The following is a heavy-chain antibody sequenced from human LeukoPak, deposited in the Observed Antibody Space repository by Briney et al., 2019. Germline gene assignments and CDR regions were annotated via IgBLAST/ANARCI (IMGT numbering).Heavy chain of an antibody. CDR2: ISSGNSYI. J-gene: IGHJ4*02. Sequence: GGSLRLSCAASGFTFSSYSMNWVRQAPGKGLEWVSSISSGNSYIYYAESVKGRFTISRDNAKNSLYLQMNSLRAEDTAVYYCARDGLLAARPIDYWGQGTLITVSS. D-gene: IGHD6-6*01. CDR1: GFTFSSYS. V-gene: IGHV3-21*01. CDR3: ARDGLLAARPIDY.